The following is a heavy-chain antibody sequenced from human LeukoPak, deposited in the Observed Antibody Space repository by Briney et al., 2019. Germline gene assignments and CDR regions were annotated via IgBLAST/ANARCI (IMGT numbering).Heavy chain of an antibody. CDR3: ARDRDYDSSGYSNAFDI. Sequence: ASVKVSCKASGGTFISYAISWVRQAPGQGLEWMGGIIPIFGTANYAQKFQGRVTITADESTSTAYMELSSLRSEDTAVYYCARDRDYDSSGYSNAFDIWGQGTMVTVSS. D-gene: IGHD3-22*01. J-gene: IGHJ3*02. CDR1: GGTFISYA. V-gene: IGHV1-69*13. CDR2: IIPIFGTA.